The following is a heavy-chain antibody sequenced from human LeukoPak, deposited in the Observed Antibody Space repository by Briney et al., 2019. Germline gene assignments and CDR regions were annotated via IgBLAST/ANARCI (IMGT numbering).Heavy chain of an antibody. CDR3: ARGVAVAVTFDY. Sequence: SVKASCKASGGTFSSYAISWVRQAPGQGLEWMGRIIPIFGTANYAQKFQGRVTITTDESTSTACMELSSLRSEDTAVYYCARGVAVAVTFDYWGQGTLVTVSS. V-gene: IGHV1-69*05. CDR2: IIPIFGTA. D-gene: IGHD6-19*01. J-gene: IGHJ4*02. CDR1: GGTFSSYA.